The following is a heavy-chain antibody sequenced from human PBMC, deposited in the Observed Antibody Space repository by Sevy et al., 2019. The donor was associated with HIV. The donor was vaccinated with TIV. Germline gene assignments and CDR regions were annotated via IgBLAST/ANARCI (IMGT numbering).Heavy chain of an antibody. D-gene: IGHD3-10*01. CDR3: ARGSGMNWFDP. CDR1: GGSISNYY. V-gene: IGHV4-59*01. J-gene: IGHJ5*02. Sequence: SETLSLTCTVSGGSISNYYCSWIRQPPGKGLEWIGYIYYSGNTEYNPSLKSRVTISADTSKNRFSLKMHSVTAADTAVYYCARGSGMNWFDPWGRGTLVTVSS. CDR2: IYYSGNT.